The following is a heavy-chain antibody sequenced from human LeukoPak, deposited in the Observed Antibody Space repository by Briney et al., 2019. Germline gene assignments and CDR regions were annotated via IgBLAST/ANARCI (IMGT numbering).Heavy chain of an antibody. CDR1: GFTFSSYE. J-gene: IGHJ4*02. V-gene: IGHV3-48*03. CDR2: ISRSGTTK. D-gene: IGHD4-17*01. CDR3: AGCFYGDATFDF. Sequence: GGSLRLSCAASGFTFSSYEMNWVRQVPGKGPEWISYISRSGTTKYYADSVKGRFTISRDDAKDPLYLQMNSLRVEDTALYFCAGCFYGDATFDFWGRGTLVTVSS.